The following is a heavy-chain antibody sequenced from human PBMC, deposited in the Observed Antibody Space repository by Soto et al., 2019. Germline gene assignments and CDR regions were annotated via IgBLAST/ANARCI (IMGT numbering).Heavy chain of an antibody. J-gene: IGHJ4*02. CDR3: AKDATLGRGSGWYFDFDY. Sequence: PGGSLRLSCAASGFTFDDYAMHWVRQAPGKGLEWVSGISWNSGSIGYADSVKGRFTISRDNAKNSLYLQMNSLRAEDTALYYCAKDATLGRGSGWYFDFDYWGQGTLVTVSS. V-gene: IGHV3-9*01. CDR2: ISWNSGSI. D-gene: IGHD6-19*01. CDR1: GFTFDDYA.